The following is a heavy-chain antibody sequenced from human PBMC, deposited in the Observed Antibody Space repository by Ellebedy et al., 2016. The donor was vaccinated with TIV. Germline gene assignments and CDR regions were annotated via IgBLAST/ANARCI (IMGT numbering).Heavy chain of an antibody. Sequence: GESLKISCAASGFTFSSHDMHWVRQPTGKGLEWVSGITSAGDTSYLGSVKGRFIISRDSAKNSLYLQMNSLRAEDTAVYYCARATSGFDYWGQGALATVSS. CDR1: GFTFSSHD. CDR3: ARATSGFDY. J-gene: IGHJ4*02. CDR2: ITSAGDT. V-gene: IGHV3-13*01. D-gene: IGHD5-24*01.